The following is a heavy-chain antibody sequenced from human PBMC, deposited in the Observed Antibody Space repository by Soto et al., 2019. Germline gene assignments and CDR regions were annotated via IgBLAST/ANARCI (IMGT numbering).Heavy chain of an antibody. D-gene: IGHD6-13*01. V-gene: IGHV1-18*01. CDR2: ISAYNGNT. CDR3: ARVYGQQLVLSWFDP. Sequence: GASVKVSCKASGYTFTSYGISWVRQAPGQGLEWMGWISAYNGNTNYAQKLQGRVTMTTDTSTSTAYMELRRLRSDDTSVYYCARVYGQQLVLSWFDPWGQGTLVTVSS. J-gene: IGHJ5*02. CDR1: GYTFTSYG.